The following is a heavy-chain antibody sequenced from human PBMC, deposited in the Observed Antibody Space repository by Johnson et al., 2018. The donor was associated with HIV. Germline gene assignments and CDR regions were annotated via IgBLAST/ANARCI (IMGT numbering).Heavy chain of an antibody. J-gene: IGHJ3*01. D-gene: IGHD6-13*01. CDR1: GFTFDNYA. CDR3: AKDQWSSSWTNDAFDF. CDR2: INWNGGRT. Sequence: EVQLLESGGGVVRPGGSLRLSCGASGFTFDNYAMSWVRQAPGKGLEWVSGINWNGGRTGYADSVKGRFTISRDNSKNTLYLQMNSLRAEDTAVYYCAKDQWSSSWTNDAFDFWGQGTMVTVS. V-gene: IGHV3-20*04.